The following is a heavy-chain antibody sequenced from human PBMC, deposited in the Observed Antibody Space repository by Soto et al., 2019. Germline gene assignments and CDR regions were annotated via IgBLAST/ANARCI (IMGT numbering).Heavy chain of an antibody. CDR1: GFTFSSYW. CDR3: ARDGRYCSSTSCYDYYYYYMDV. D-gene: IGHD2-2*01. V-gene: IGHV3-7*01. J-gene: IGHJ6*03. Sequence: GGSLRLSCAASGFTFSSYWMSWVRQAPGKGLEWVANIKQDGSEKYYVDSVKGRFTISRDNAKNSLYLQMNSLRAEDTALYYCARDGRYCSSTSCYDYYYYYMDVWGKGTTVTVSS. CDR2: IKQDGSEK.